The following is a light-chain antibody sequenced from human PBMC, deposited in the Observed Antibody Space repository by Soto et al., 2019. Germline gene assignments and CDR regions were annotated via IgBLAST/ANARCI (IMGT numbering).Light chain of an antibody. J-gene: IGKJ5*01. CDR1: QGFXSSS. Sequence: LTQSACPLSLAPRESATLSCRASQGFXSSSLAWYGQRPGQAPSLPXYGTSXXXTGIPDRFRGSGSGKDFTLTISRLEPEDFAVYFCHLYGSSPLITSGQGTPREIK. V-gene: IGKV3-20*01. CDR2: GTS. CDR3: HLYGSSPLIT.